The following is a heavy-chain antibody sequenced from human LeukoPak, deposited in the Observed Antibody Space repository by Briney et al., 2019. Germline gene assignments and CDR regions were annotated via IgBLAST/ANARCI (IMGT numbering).Heavy chain of an antibody. D-gene: IGHD5-12*01. CDR1: GYNFPTYW. CDR3: ARVFGDSGYFEY. V-gene: IGHV5-51*01. J-gene: IGHJ4*02. Sequence: GESLKISCKVSGYNFPTYWIGWVRQMPGKGREWMGIINPGDPDTIYSPSFRGQVTISADNSISTAYLQWSSLKASDTAMYYCARVFGDSGYFEYWGQGTLVTVAS. CDR2: INPGDPDT.